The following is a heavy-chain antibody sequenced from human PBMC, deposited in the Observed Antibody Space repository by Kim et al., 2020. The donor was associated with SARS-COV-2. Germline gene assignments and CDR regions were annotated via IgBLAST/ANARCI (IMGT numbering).Heavy chain of an antibody. D-gene: IGHD4-17*01. J-gene: IGHJ6*02. CDR2: ISWNSGSI. V-gene: IGHV3-9*01. Sequence: GGSLRLSCAASGFTFGDYAMHWVRQAPGKGLEWVSGISWNSGSIGYADSVKGRFTISRDNAKNSLYLQMNSLRAEDTALYYCAKDINYGDYEVLADYYYYGMDVWGQGTTVTVSS. CDR3: AKDINYGDYEVLADYYYYGMDV. CDR1: GFTFGDYA.